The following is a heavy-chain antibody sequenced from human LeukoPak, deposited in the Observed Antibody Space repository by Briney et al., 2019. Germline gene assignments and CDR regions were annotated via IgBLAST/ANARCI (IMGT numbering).Heavy chain of an antibody. Sequence: ASVQVSCKASGYTFTSYDINWVRQATGQGLEWMGWMNPNSGNTGYAQKFQGRVTMTRNTSISTAYMELSSLRSEDTAVYYCARAYDSSTYDAFDIWGQGTMVTVSS. CDR3: ARAYDSSTYDAFDI. D-gene: IGHD3-22*01. J-gene: IGHJ3*02. CDR1: GYTFTSYD. CDR2: MNPNSGNT. V-gene: IGHV1-8*01.